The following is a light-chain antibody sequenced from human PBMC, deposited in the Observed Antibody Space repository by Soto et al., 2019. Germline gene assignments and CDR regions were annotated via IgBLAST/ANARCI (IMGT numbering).Light chain of an antibody. V-gene: IGKV3-20*01. Sequence: DILLTQSPGTLSLSPGDRATLSCRAGQNRNSGVLAWYQQKPGQAPTLSFYGAYTRATGIPDRLSGSGSGTDFTLTISRRVPEDRAVYYCHPYATSVYTFGQGTKLEIK. J-gene: IGKJ2*01. CDR2: GAY. CDR1: QNRNSGV. CDR3: HPYATSVYT.